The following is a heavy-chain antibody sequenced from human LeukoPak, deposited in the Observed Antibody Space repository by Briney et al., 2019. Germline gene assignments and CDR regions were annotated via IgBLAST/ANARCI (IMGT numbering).Heavy chain of an antibody. CDR3: ATYSGYSYGENS. CDR1: GYTFTSYD. CDR2: MNPNSGNT. Sequence: EASVKVSCKASGYTFTSYDINWVRQATGQGLEWMGWMNPNSGNTGYAQKFQGRVTMTRNTSISTAYMELSSLRSEDTAVYYCATYSGYSYGENSWGQGTLVTVSS. V-gene: IGHV1-8*02. J-gene: IGHJ4*02. D-gene: IGHD5-18*01.